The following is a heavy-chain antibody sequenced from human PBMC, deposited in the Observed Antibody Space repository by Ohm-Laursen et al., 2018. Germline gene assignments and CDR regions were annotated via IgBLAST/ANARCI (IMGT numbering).Heavy chain of an antibody. Sequence: SLRLSCTASGLTFSSYWMSWVRQAPGKGLEWVANIKQDGSEKYFVDSVEGRFTISRDNAKNSLYLQMNSLRAEDTAVYYCAKDEAMIVVVITTSAFDIWGQGTMVTVSS. V-gene: IGHV3-7*03. CDR2: IKQDGSEK. D-gene: IGHD3-22*01. CDR3: AKDEAMIVVVITTSAFDI. J-gene: IGHJ3*02. CDR1: GLTFSSYW.